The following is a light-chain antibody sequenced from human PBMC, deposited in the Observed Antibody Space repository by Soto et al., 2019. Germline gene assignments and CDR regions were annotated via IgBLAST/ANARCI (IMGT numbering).Light chain of an antibody. CDR3: SSYAGSNNYV. J-gene: IGLJ1*01. Sequence: QSVLTQPPSASGSPGQSVTMSCTGTSSDVGGYNFVSWYQQHPGKAPKLMIYEVSKRPSGVPDRFSGSKSGNTVSLTVSGLQAEDDADYYCSSYAGSNNYVFGTGTKVTVL. CDR2: EVS. V-gene: IGLV2-8*01. CDR1: SSDVGGYNF.